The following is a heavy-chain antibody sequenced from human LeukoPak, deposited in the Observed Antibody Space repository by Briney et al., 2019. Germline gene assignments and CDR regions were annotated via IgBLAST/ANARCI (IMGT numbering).Heavy chain of an antibody. J-gene: IGHJ4*02. Sequence: GGSLRLSRAASGLTFSNFPMHWVRQAPGKGLEWVDADSVRGRFTISRDNSKSTVYLQMNSLKPDDTAVYYCATQSITLVVVISPFDYWGQGTLVTVSS. CDR3: ATQSITLVVVISPFDY. D-gene: IGHD3-22*01. CDR1: GLTFSNFP. V-gene: IGHV3-30*02.